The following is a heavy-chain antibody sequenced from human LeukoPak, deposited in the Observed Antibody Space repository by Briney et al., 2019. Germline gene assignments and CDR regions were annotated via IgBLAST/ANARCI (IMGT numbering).Heavy chain of an antibody. Sequence: GGSLRLSCAASGFTFSSYGMHWVRQAPGKGLEWVAFIHYDGSDKYYADSVKGRFTISRDNSKNTLFLQINSLRGEDTAVYYCARAEGYSSSYSFDYWGQGTLVTVSS. CDR2: IHYDGSDK. D-gene: IGHD6-6*01. V-gene: IGHV3-30*02. J-gene: IGHJ4*02. CDR3: ARAEGYSSSYSFDY. CDR1: GFTFSSYG.